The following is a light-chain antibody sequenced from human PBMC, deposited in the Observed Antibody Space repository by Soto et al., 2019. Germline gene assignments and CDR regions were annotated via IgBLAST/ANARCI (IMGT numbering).Light chain of an antibody. CDR2: DVI. J-gene: IGLJ2*01. CDR3: CSYAGSVV. Sequence: QSALTQPRSVSGSPGQSVAISCTGTSSDVGGYNSVSWYQQHPGKAPKLMIYDVIKRPSGVPDRFSGSKSGNTASLTISGLQAEDEADYYCCSYAGSVVFGGGTKLTVL. V-gene: IGLV2-11*01. CDR1: SSDVGGYNS.